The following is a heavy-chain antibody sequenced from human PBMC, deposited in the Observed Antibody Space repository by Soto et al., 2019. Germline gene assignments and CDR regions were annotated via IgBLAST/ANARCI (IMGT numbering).Heavy chain of an antibody. CDR2: IVPIVDTS. V-gene: IGHV1-69*12. Sequence: QVQLVQSGAEVRQPASSVKVSCKTSGGTFSSYGISWVRQAPGQGLEWMGGIVPIVDTSTYAQKFQGRVTXXAXXSTSTVYMELSSLRSDDTAVYYCVRVVAIPGYPDNWGQGTLVTVSS. CDR3: VRVVAIPGYPDN. J-gene: IGHJ4*02. CDR1: GGTFSSYG. D-gene: IGHD5-12*01.